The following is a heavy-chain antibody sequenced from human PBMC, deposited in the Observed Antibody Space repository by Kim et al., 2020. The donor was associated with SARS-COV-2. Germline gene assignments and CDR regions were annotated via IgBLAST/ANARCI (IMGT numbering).Heavy chain of an antibody. J-gene: IGHJ6*02. CDR2: ISSSSSYI. Sequence: GGSLRLSCAASGFTFSSYSMNWVRQAPGKGLEWVSSISSSSSYIYYADSVKGRFTISRDNAKNSLYLQMNSLRAEDTAVYYCARDRYDVVLGAYYYYYGMDVWGPGTTVTVSS. D-gene: IGHD3-16*01. V-gene: IGHV3-21*01. CDR3: ARDRYDVVLGAYYYYYGMDV. CDR1: GFTFSSYS.